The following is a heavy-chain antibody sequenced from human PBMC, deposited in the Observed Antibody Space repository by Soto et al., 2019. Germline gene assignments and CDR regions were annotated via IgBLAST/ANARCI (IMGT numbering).Heavy chain of an antibody. D-gene: IGHD6-19*01. V-gene: IGHV1-3*01. J-gene: IGHJ4*02. CDR2: INAGNGNT. CDR1: GYTFTSYA. CDR3: ARGFRGPAVAGTGPGRD. Sequence: ASVKVSCKASGYTFTSYAMHWVRQAPGQRLEWMGWINAGNGNTKYSQKFQGRVTITRDTSASTAYMELSSLRSEDTAVYYCARGFRGPAVAGTGPGRDWGKGTLVTVPS.